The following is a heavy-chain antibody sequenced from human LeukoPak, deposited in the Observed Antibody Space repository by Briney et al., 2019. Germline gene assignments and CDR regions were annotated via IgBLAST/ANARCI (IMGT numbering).Heavy chain of an antibody. CDR1: GFTFDDYG. J-gene: IGHJ4*02. CDR3: ARDGYCSGSSCYSTTDY. Sequence: GGSLRLSCAASGFTFDDYGMSWVRQAPGKGLEWISYISSSSSTVYYADSVKGRFTISRDNAKNSLYLQMNSLRAEDAAVYYCARDGYCSGSSCYSTTDYWGQGTLVTVSS. D-gene: IGHD2-15*01. V-gene: IGHV3-48*04. CDR2: ISSSSSTV.